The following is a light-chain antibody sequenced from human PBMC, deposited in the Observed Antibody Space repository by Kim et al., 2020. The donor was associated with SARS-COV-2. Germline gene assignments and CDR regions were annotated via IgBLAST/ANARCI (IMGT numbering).Light chain of an antibody. J-gene: IGLJ2*01. CDR2: DVN. CDR3: SSFTSISTLV. CDR1: SSDVGSYNY. Sequence: GQSVTIACYGTSSDVGSYNYVAWYQQHPGKAAEVMIYDVNSRPSGVSNRFSGSKSVSTASLTISGLQAEDEAAYSCSSFTSISTLVFGGGTQLTVL. V-gene: IGLV2-14*03.